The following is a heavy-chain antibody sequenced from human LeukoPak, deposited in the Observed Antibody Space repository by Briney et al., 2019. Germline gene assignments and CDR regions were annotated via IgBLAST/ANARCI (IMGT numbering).Heavy chain of an antibody. V-gene: IGHV5-51*01. CDR1: GYSFTSNW. CDR3: ARQGDSDRDY. CDR2: IYPGDSDT. J-gene: IGHJ4*02. Sequence: GESLKISCKGSGYSFTSNWIVWVRQMPGKGLEWMGIIYPGDSDTRYSPSFKGQVTISVDKSITTAYLQWSSLKASDTAIYYCARQGDSDRDYWGQGTLVTVSS. D-gene: IGHD2-21*01.